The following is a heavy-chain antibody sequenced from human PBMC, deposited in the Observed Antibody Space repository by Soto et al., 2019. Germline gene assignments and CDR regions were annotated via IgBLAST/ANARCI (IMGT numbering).Heavy chain of an antibody. CDR2: ISAYNGNT. Sequence: ASVKVSCKASGYTFTSYGISWVRQAPGQGLEWMGWISAYNGNTNYAQKLQGRVTMTTDTSTSTAYMELRSLRSDDTAVYYCARDRSWSNYYYYYGMDVWGQGTTVTVSS. V-gene: IGHV1-18*01. D-gene: IGHD6-13*01. CDR3: ARDRSWSNYYYYYGMDV. J-gene: IGHJ6*02. CDR1: GYTFTSYG.